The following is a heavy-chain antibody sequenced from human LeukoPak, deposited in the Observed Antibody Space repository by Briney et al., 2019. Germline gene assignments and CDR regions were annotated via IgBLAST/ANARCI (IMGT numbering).Heavy chain of an antibody. CDR1: GFTFSSYV. J-gene: IGHJ6*02. CDR3: AKAPAPYYYYYGMDV. Sequence: GGSLRLSCAASGFTFSSYVMTWVRQAPGKGLEWVSSISDNSVTRYYADSVKGRFTISRDNSDNTVYLQMNSLRAEDTAIYYCAKAPAPYYYYYGMDVWGQGTAVTVSS. V-gene: IGHV3-23*01. CDR2: ISDNSVTR.